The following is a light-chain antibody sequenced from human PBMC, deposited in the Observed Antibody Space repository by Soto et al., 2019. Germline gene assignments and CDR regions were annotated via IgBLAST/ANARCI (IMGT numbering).Light chain of an antibody. CDR2: KVS. CDR1: QSLVHSNGNTY. Sequence: DVVMTQSPLSLPVTLGQPASISCRSSQSLVHSNGNTYLNWLQQRPGQSPRRLIYKVSNRDSGVPARFSGSGSGTDFTLKISRGEAEDDGGYYCMQGTHWPGTLGQGTKLVIK. J-gene: IGKJ2*01. CDR3: MQGTHWPGT. V-gene: IGKV2-30*02.